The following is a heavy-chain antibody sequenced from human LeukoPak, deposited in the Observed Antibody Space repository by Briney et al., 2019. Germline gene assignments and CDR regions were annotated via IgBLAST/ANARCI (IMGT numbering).Heavy chain of an antibody. Sequence: GGSLRLSCAASGFTFSSYTMNWVRQAPGKGLEWVSSISSSSSYIYYADSVKGRFTISRDNAKNSLYLQMNTLRAEDTAVYYCARVNDWWFDLWGRGTLVTVSS. CDR2: ISSSSSYI. CDR1: GFTFSSYT. J-gene: IGHJ2*01. V-gene: IGHV3-21*01. CDR3: ARVNDWWFDL.